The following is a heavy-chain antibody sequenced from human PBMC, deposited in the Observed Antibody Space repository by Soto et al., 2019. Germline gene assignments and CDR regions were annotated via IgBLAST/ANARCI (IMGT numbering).Heavy chain of an antibody. V-gene: IGHV6-1*01. CDR1: GDSVSGNSAA. Sequence: PSQTLSLTCAISGDSVSGNSAAWNWIRQSPSRGLEWLGRTYYRSRWYNDYAVSVKSRITVTPDTSKNQFSLHLNSVTPEDTAVYYCARDRSDIAQRGGMDVWGQGTTVTVSS. J-gene: IGHJ6*02. D-gene: IGHD2-15*01. CDR2: TYYRSRWYN. CDR3: ARDRSDIAQRGGMDV.